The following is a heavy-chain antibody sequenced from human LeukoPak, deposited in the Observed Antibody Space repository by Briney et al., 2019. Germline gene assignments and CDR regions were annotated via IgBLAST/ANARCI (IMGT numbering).Heavy chain of an antibody. V-gene: IGHV4-34*01. J-gene: IGHJ4*02. D-gene: IGHD6-13*01. CDR2: INHSGST. CDR1: GGSFRGYY. Sequence: SETLSLICPVYGGSFRGYYWSWIRQPPGKGLEWIGEINHSGSTNYNPSLKSRVTISVDTSKNQFSLKLSSVTAADTAVYYCARGRGSSSWYYFDYWGQGTLVTVSS. CDR3: ARGRGSSSWYYFDY.